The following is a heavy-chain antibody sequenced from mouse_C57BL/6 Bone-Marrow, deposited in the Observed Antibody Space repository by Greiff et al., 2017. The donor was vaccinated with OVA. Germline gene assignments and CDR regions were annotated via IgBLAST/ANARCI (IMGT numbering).Heavy chain of an antibody. Sequence: QVQLQQSGAELVMPGASVKLSCKASGYTFTSYWMHWVKQRPGQGLEWIGEIDPSDSHTNYNQKFKGKSTLTVDKSSSTAYMQLSSLTSEDSAVYYCARGGPYDYDDDFAYWGQGTLITVSA. V-gene: IGHV1-69*01. CDR3: ARGGPYDYDDDFAY. J-gene: IGHJ3*01. D-gene: IGHD2-4*01. CDR1: GYTFTSYW. CDR2: IDPSDSHT.